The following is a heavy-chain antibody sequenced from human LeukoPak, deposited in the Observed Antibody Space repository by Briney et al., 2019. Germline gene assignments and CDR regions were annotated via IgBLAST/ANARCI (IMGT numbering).Heavy chain of an antibody. J-gene: IGHJ3*02. CDR1: GGTFSSYA. D-gene: IGHD3-22*01. CDR2: IIPIFGTA. V-gene: IGHV1-69*05. CDR3: ARGYYYDSSGYYYSYAFDI. Sequence: ASVKVSCKASGGTFSSYAISWVRQAPGQGLEWMGGIIPIFGTANYAQKFQGRVTITTDESTSTAYMELSSLRSEDTAVYYCARGYYYDSSGYYYSYAFDIWGQGTMVTVSS.